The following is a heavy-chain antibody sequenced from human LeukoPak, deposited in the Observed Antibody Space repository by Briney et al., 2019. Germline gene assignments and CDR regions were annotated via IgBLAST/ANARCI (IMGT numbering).Heavy chain of an antibody. CDR1: GGSISSSSYY. CDR3: ARHTVFGVVRPSCYYYGMDV. V-gene: IGHV4-39*01. Sequence: SETLSLTCTVSGGSISSSSYYWGWIRQPPGKGLEWIGSIYYSGSTYYNPSLKSRVTISVDTSKNQFSLKLSSVTAADTAVYYCARHTVFGVVRPSCYYYGMDVWGQGTTVTVSS. J-gene: IGHJ6*02. D-gene: IGHD3-3*01. CDR2: IYYSGST.